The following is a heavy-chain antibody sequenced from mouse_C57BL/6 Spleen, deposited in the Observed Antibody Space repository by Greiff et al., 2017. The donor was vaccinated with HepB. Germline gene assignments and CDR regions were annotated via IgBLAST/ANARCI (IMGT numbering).Heavy chain of an antibody. D-gene: IGHD1-1*01. CDR1: GYTFTSYW. Sequence: QVQLQQPGAELVKPGASVKLSCKASGYTFTSYWMQWVKQRPGQGLEWIGEIDPSDSYTNSNQKFKGKATLTVDTSSSTAYMQLSSLTSADSAVYYCARVGHYYGSSYDWYFDVWGTGTTVTVAS. CDR3: ARVGHYYGSSYDWYFDV. J-gene: IGHJ1*03. CDR2: IDPSDSYT. V-gene: IGHV1-50*01.